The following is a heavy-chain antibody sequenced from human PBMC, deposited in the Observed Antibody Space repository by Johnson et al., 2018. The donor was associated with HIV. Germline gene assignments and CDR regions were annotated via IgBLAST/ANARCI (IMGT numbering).Heavy chain of an antibody. D-gene: IGHD3-16*01. CDR3: ARGGWGDAFDI. J-gene: IGHJ3*02. V-gene: IGHV3-30-3*01. Sequence: VQLVESGGGVVQPGRSLRLSCAASGFTFSSYTMHWVRQAPGKGLDWVAVISYDGSNKYYADSVKGRFTISRDNSKNTLYLQMNSLRAEDTAVYYCARGGWGDAFDIWGQGTMVTVSS. CDR1: GFTFSSYT. CDR2: ISYDGSNK.